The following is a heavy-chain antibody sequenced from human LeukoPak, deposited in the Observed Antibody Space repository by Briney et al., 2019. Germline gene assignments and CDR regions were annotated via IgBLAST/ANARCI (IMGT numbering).Heavy chain of an antibody. CDR2: ISPYNGNT. CDR3: AMIAAAVVDY. J-gene: IGHJ4*02. CDR1: GYTFTRYG. D-gene: IGHD6-13*01. Sequence: ASVKVSCKASGYTFTRYGVSWLRQAPGQGLEWMGWISPYNGNTNYAQNLQGRVTMTTDTSTTTAYMELRSLRSDDTAVYYCAMIAAAVVDYWGQGTLVTVSS. V-gene: IGHV1-18*01.